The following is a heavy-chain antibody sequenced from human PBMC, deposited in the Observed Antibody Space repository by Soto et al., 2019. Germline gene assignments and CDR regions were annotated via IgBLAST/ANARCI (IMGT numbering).Heavy chain of an antibody. J-gene: IGHJ4*02. CDR2: IYYSGST. CDR3: ARIGGYCSGGSCHYYFDY. V-gene: IGHV4-39*01. D-gene: IGHD2-15*01. CDR1: GGSISSSSYY. Sequence: SETLSLTCTVSGGSISSSSYYWGWIRQPPGKGLEWIGSIYYSGSTYYNPSLKSRVTISVDTSKNQFSLKLSSVTAADTAVYYCARIGGYCSGGSCHYYFDYWGQGTLVTVSS.